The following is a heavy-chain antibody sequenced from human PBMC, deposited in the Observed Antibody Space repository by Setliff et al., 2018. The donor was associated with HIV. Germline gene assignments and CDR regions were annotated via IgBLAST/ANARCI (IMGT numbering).Heavy chain of an antibody. CDR2: IGPYNDRT. Sequence: ASVKVSCKASGYTFIAYGISWVRRAPGQGLEWMGWIGPYNDRTEYEQKFQGRVTMTTDTSANTAYMELRSLGSDDTAVYYCASETGSYYLKGGDRPHFNWGQGTLVTVSS. CDR3: ASETGSYYLKGGDRPHFN. D-gene: IGHD3-10*01. CDR1: GYTFIAYG. V-gene: IGHV1-18*01. J-gene: IGHJ4*02.